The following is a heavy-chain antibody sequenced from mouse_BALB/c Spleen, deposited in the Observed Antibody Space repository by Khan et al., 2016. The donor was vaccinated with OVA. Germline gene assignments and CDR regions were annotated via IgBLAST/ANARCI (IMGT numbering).Heavy chain of an antibody. J-gene: IGHJ4*01. CDR3: TARAYAMDY. V-gene: IGHV6-3*01. CDR2: IRLKSDNYAT. D-gene: IGHD3-3*01. Sequence: EVKLEVSGGGLVQPGGSMKLSCVASGFTFSSYWMSWVRQSPEKGLEWVAEIRLKSDNYATPYAESVKGKFTISRDDSKSRLYLQMNSLRAEDTGIYYCTARAYAMDYWGQGTSVTVSS. CDR1: GFTFSSYW.